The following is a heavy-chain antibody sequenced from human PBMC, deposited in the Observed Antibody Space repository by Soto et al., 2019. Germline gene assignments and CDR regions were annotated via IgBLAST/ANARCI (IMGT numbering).Heavy chain of an antibody. V-gene: IGHV6-1*01. J-gene: IGHJ3*01. CDR3: ARGNALNV. Sequence: SQTLSLTCAISGDSVSSDITSWNWIRQSPSRGLEWLGRTYYRSRWFHGYADSVKSRITINADTSKNQFSLELKSMTPEDTAVYYCARGNALNVWGQGTLVTVSS. CDR2: TYYRSRWFH. CDR1: GDSVSSDITS.